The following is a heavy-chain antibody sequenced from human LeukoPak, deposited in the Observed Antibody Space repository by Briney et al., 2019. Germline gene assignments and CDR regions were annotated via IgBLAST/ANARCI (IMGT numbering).Heavy chain of an antibody. Sequence: GGSLRLSCAASGFTFSNYAMSWVRQAPGKGLEWVSAISGSGGSTYYADSVKGRFTISRDNSKNTLYLQMNSLRAEDTAVYYCAKQESIAAASLSFDYWGQGTLVTVSS. D-gene: IGHD6-13*01. CDR2: ISGSGGST. CDR1: GFTFSNYA. CDR3: AKQESIAAASLSFDY. V-gene: IGHV3-23*01. J-gene: IGHJ4*02.